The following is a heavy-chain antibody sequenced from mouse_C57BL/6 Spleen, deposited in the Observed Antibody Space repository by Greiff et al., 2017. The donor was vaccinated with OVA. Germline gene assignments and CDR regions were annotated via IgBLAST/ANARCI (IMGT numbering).Heavy chain of an antibody. V-gene: IGHV14-2*01. CDR2: IDPEDGET. D-gene: IGHD2-3*01. CDR3: ARSDGYYEAY. J-gene: IGHJ3*01. CDR1: GFNIKDYY. Sequence: EVKLQESGAELVKPGASVKLSCTASGFNIKDYYMHWVKQRTEQGLEWIGRIDPEDGETKYAPTLQGKATITADTSSNTAYLHLSSLTAEDTAVYYCARSDGYYEAYWGQGTLVTVSA.